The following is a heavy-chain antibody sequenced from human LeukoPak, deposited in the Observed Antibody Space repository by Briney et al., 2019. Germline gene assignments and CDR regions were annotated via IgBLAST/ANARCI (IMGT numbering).Heavy chain of an antibody. CDR2: ISTYNGDT. V-gene: IGHV1-18*01. J-gene: IGHJ6*02. D-gene: IGHD3-22*01. CDR3: ASSIGYYDSSGYPDYGMDV. Sequence: ASVKVSCKASGYTFTSYGINWVRQAPGQGLEWMGWISTYNGDTNYAQNLQGRVTMTTDTSTSTAYMELRSLRSEDTAVYYCASSIGYYDSSGYPDYGMDVWGQGTTVTVSS. CDR1: GYTFTSYG.